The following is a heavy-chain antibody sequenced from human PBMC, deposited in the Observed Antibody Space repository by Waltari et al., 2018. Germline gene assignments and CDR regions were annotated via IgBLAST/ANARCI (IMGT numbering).Heavy chain of an antibody. V-gene: IGHV4-39*07. D-gene: IGHD3-3*01. Sequence: LQLQKWGPGLVNPSGPLSLPSPSPGGPSTVVRSSGAWIARPPGKGLGWIGSIYYSGSTYYNPSLKSRVTISVDTSKNQFSLKLSSVTAADTAVYYCARDGNTIFGLPSYDAFDIWGQGTMVTVSS. CDR2: IYYSGST. CDR1: GGPSTVVRSS. J-gene: IGHJ3*02. CDR3: ARDGNTIFGLPSYDAFDI.